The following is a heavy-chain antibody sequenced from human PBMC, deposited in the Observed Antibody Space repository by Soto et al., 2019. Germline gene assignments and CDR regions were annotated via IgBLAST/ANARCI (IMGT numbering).Heavy chain of an antibody. V-gene: IGHV3-23*01. D-gene: IGHD3-3*01. CDR1: GFTFSSFA. Sequence: GGSLRLSCAASGFTFSSFAMSWVRQAPGKGLEWVSVISGSGSSTYYADSVKGRFTISRDNSKKTLYVQMNSLRAEDTAVYYCAKMSDFWSGSPTYHFDYWGQGTQVTVSS. CDR2: ISGSGSST. CDR3: AKMSDFWSGSPTYHFDY. J-gene: IGHJ4*02.